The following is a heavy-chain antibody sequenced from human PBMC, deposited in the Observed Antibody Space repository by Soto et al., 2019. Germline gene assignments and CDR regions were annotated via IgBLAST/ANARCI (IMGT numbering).Heavy chain of an antibody. Sequence: SETLSLTCTVSGGSISSYXWSWIRQPPGKGLEWIGYIYYSGSTNYNPSLKSRVTISVDTSKNQFSLKLSSVTAADTAVYYCARDLIAARWDYYYGMDVWGQGTTVTVSS. V-gene: IGHV4-59*01. J-gene: IGHJ6*02. CDR1: GGSISSYX. CDR3: ARDLIAARWDYYYGMDV. D-gene: IGHD6-6*01. CDR2: IYYSGST.